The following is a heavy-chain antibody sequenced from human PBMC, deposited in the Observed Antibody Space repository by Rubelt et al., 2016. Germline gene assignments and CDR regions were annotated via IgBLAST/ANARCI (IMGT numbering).Heavy chain of an antibody. D-gene: IGHD4-17*01. V-gene: IGHV1-46*01. J-gene: IGHJ4*02. Sequence: QVQLVQSGAEVKKPGASVKVSCKASGYTFTSYYMHWVRQAPGQGLEWMGIINPSGGRTSYAQTFQGGVSRTRETSTSTVEMELSSLRSEDTAVYYCAREQETTVTIEGVLGYWGQGTLVTVSS. CDR2: INPSGGRT. CDR1: GYTFTSYY. CDR3: AREQETTVTIEGVLGY.